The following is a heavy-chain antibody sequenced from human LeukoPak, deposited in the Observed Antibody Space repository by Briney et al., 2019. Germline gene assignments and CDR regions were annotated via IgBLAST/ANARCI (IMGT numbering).Heavy chain of an antibody. CDR3: ARGPITMIVVY. J-gene: IGHJ4*02. D-gene: IGHD3-22*01. Sequence: PSETLSLTCTVSGYSISSGYYWGWIRQPPGKGLEWIGSIYHSGSTYYNPSLKSRVTISVDTSKNQFSLKLSSVTAADTAVYYCARGPITMIVVYWGQGTLVTVSS. CDR1: GYSISSGYY. CDR2: IYHSGST. V-gene: IGHV4-38-2*02.